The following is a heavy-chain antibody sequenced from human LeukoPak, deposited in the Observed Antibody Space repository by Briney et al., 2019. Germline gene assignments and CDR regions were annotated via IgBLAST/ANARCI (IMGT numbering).Heavy chain of an antibody. CDR1: GFTFSSYE. J-gene: IGHJ4*02. CDR2: ISSSGSTI. D-gene: IGHD2/OR15-2a*01. CDR3: ARAQYYTGY. V-gene: IGHV3-48*03. Sequence: GGSLRLSCAASGFTFSSYEMNWVRQAPGKGLEWVSHISSSGSTIYYADSVEGRFTISKDNAKNSLYLQMNSLRAEDTAVYYCARAQYYTGYWGQGTLVTVSS.